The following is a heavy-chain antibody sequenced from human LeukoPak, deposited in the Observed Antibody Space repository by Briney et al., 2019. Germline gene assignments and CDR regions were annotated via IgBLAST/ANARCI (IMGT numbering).Heavy chain of an antibody. CDR3: ARVIGSYGDSAY. Sequence: GGSLRLSCAASGFTFSSYSMNWVRQAPGKGLEWLSYISSTSSAIYYTDSLKGRFTISRDNAKNSLYLQMDSLRAEDTAVYYCARVIGSYGDSAYWGQGTLVTVSS. J-gene: IGHJ4*02. CDR2: ISSTSSAI. V-gene: IGHV3-48*04. D-gene: IGHD3-16*01. CDR1: GFTFSSYS.